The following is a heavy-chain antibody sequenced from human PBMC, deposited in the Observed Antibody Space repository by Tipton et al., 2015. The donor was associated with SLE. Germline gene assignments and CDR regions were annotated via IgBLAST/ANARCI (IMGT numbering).Heavy chain of an antibody. J-gene: IGHJ6*03. V-gene: IGHV3-11*01. CDR1: GFTFSDYY. Sequence: GSLRLSCAASGFTFSDYYMSWIRQAPGKGLEWVSYISSSGSTIYYADSVKGRFTISRDNAKNSLYLQMNSLRAEDTAVYYCATAGSYPYYYFYMDVWGKGTTVTVSS. D-gene: IGHD1-26*01. CDR3: ATAGSYPYYYFYMDV. CDR2: ISSSGSTI.